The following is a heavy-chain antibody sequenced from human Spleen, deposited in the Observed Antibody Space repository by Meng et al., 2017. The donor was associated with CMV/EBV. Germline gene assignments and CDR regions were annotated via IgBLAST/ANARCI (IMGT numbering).Heavy chain of an antibody. CDR3: ARDEGDDYSTPSGGMDV. J-gene: IGHJ6*02. CDR2: ISSSSSYI. D-gene: IGHD4-11*01. Sequence: GESLKISCAASGFTFDDYGMSWVRQAPGKGLEWVSSISSSSSYIYYADSVKGRFTISRDNAKNSLYLQMNSLRAEDTAVYYCARDEGDDYSTPSGGMDVWGQGTTVTVSS. V-gene: IGHV3-21*01. CDR1: GFTFDDYG.